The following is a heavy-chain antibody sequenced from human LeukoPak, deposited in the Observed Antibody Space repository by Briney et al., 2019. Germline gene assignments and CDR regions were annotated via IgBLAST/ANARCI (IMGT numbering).Heavy chain of an antibody. CDR3: ARDLAYYYDSSGYHNWFDP. J-gene: IGHJ5*02. V-gene: IGHV3-30-3*01. Sequence: GGSLRLSCAASGFTFSTYWMHWVRQAPGKGLEWVAVISYDGSNKYYADSVKGRFTISRDNSKNTLYLQMNSLRAEDTAVYYCARDLAYYYDSSGYHNWFDPWGQGTLVTVSS. CDR1: GFTFSTYW. CDR2: ISYDGSNK. D-gene: IGHD3-22*01.